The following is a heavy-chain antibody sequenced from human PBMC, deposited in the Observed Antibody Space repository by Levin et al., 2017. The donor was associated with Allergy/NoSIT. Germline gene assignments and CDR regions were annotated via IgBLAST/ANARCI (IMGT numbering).Heavy chain of an antibody. CDR1: GGSISSSSYY. Sequence: PSETLSLTCTVSGGSISSSSYYWGWIRQPPGKGLEWIGSIYYSGSTYYNPSLKSRVTISVDTSKNQFSLKLSSVTAADTAVYYCARSRIAVGATAFDYWGQGTLVTVSS. J-gene: IGHJ4*02. V-gene: IGHV4-39*01. CDR3: ARSRIAVGATAFDY. CDR2: IYYSGST. D-gene: IGHD1-26*01.